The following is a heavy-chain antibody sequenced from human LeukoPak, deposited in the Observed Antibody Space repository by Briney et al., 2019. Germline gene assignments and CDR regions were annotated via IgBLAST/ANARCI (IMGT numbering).Heavy chain of an antibody. CDR2: ISYDGSNK. CDR3: ARFVFSAPDY. Sequence: PGGSLRLSCAASGFTFSSYAMHWVRQAPGRGLEWVAVISYDGSNKYYADSVKGRFTISRDNAKNSLYLQMNSLRAEDTAVYYCARFVFSAPDYWGQGTLVTVSS. CDR1: GFTFSSYA. J-gene: IGHJ4*02. D-gene: IGHD2/OR15-2a*01. V-gene: IGHV3-30-3*01.